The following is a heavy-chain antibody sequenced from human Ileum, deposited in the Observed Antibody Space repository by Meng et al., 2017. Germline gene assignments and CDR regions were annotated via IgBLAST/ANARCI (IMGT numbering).Heavy chain of an antibody. V-gene: IGHV4-34*01. CDR3: ARVGYYGSGS. J-gene: IGHJ5*02. CDR2: INHSGST. CDR1: GGSFSGYY. Sequence: QVQLKQWGAGLLKPSESLSLTCAVYGGSFSGYYWSWIRQPPGKGLEWIGEINHSGSTNYNPSLKSRVTISVDTSKNQFSLKLSSVTAADTAVYYCARVGYYGSGSWGQGTLVTASS. D-gene: IGHD3-10*01.